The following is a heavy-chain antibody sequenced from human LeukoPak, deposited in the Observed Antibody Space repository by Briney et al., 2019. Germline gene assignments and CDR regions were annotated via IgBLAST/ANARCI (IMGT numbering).Heavy chain of an antibody. CDR1: GYTFTSYG. J-gene: IGHJ6*03. CDR3: ARVSAGYCSSTSCLRTYYYYYYMDV. CDR2: ISAYNGNT. V-gene: IGHV1-18*01. Sequence: ASVKVSCKASGYTFTSYGISWVRQAPGQGLEWMGWISAYNGNTNYAQKLQGRVTMTTDTSTSTAYMELRSLRSDDTAVYYCARVSAGYCSSTSCLRTYYYYYYMDVWGKGTTVTVSS. D-gene: IGHD2-2*01.